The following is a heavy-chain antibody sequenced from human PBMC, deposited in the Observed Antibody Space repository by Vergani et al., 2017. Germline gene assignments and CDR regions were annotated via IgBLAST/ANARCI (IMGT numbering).Heavy chain of an antibody. V-gene: IGHV1-69*08. CDR2: IIPILGIA. CDR3: ARDQSITMVRGVVYGMDV. J-gene: IGHJ6*02. Sequence: QFQLVQSGAEVKKPGSSVKVSCKASGGTFSSYTISWVRQAPGQGLAWMGRIIPILGIANYAQKFQGRVTITADKSTSTAYMELSSLRSEDTAVYYCARDQSITMVRGVVYGMDVWGQXP. CDR1: GGTFSSYT. D-gene: IGHD3-10*01.